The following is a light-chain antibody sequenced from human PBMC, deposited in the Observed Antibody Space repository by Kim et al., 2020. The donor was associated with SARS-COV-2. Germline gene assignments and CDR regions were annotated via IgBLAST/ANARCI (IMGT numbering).Light chain of an antibody. J-gene: IGKJ2*01. CDR2: DAS. Sequence: GDRVTITCRASQDISSALARYQQKPGKAPNLLIYDASTWESGVPSRFSGSGSGTDFTLTISSLQPEDFAAYYCQQFNNLYAFGQGTKLEI. CDR3: QQFNNLYA. CDR1: QDISSA. V-gene: IGKV1D-13*01.